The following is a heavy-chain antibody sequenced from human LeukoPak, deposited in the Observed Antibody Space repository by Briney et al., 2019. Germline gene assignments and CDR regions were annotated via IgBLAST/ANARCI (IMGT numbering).Heavy chain of an antibody. V-gene: IGHV3-33*01. D-gene: IGHD2-15*01. Sequence: GGSLRLSCVASGFTFSSCGMHWVRQAPGKGLEWVAVIWYDGSNKYYADSVKGRFTISRDNSQNTLYLQMNSLRAEDTAVYYCARDQNSGGLSNWGQGTLVTVSS. CDR2: IWYDGSNK. J-gene: IGHJ4*02. CDR3: ARDQNSGGLSN. CDR1: GFTFSSCG.